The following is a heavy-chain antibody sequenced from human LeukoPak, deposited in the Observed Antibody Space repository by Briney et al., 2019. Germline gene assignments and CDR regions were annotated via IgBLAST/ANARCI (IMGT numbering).Heavy chain of an antibody. V-gene: IGHV3-23*01. CDR2: VSGSGGST. J-gene: IGHJ1*01. CDR3: AKVTKNVLRYFDWLWQEAEYFQH. D-gene: IGHD3-9*01. CDR1: GFTFSSYA. Sequence: GGSLRLSCAASGFTFSSYAMSWVRQAPGKGLEWVSAVSGSGGSTYYADSVKGRFTISRDNSKNTLYLQMNSLRAEDTAVYYCAKVTKNVLRYFDWLWQEAEYFQHWGQGTLVTVSS.